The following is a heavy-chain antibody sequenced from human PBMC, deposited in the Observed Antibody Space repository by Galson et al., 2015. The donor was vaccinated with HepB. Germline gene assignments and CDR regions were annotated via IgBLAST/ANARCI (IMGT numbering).Heavy chain of an antibody. CDR3: AKRNPDILTGYYKLRPGPFDY. J-gene: IGHJ4*02. D-gene: IGHD3-9*01. CDR2: IRYDGSNK. Sequence: SLRLSCAASGFTFSSYGMHWVRQAPGKGLEWVAFIRYDGSNKYYADSVKGRFTISRDNSKNTLYLQMNSLRAEDTAVYYCAKRNPDILTGYYKLRPGPFDYWGQGTLVTVSS. V-gene: IGHV3-30*02. CDR1: GFTFSSYG.